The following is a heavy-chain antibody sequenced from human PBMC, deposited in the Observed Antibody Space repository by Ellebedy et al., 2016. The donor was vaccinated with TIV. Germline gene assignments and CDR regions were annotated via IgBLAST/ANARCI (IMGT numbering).Heavy chain of an antibody. V-gene: IGHV3-11*01. CDR3: ARDTRFIDQQHNWFDP. D-gene: IGHD2-2*01. CDR2: ISSSGSTI. J-gene: IGHJ5*02. CDR1: GFTFSDYA. Sequence: GESLKISCAASGFTFSDYAMSWIRQAPGKGLEWLSYISSSGSTIYYADSVKGRFTISRYNAKNSLYLQVNSLRAEDTAVYYCARDTRFIDQQHNWFDPWGQGTLVTVSS.